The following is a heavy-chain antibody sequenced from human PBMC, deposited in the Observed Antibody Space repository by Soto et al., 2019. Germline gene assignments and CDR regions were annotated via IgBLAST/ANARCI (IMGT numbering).Heavy chain of an antibody. J-gene: IGHJ6*02. CDR3: ASQAGYRYYYYGMDV. V-gene: IGHV4-34*01. CDR1: GGSFSGYY. D-gene: IGHD6-13*01. CDR2: INHSGST. Sequence: SETLSLTCAVYGGSFSGYYWSWIRQPPGKGLEWIGEINHSGSTNYNPSLKSRVTISVDTSKNQFSLKLSSVTAADTAVYYCASQAGYRYYYYGMDVWGQGTTVTVSS.